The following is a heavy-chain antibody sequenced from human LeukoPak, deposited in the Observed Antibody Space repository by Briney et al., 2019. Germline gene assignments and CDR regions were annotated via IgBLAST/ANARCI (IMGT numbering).Heavy chain of an antibody. Sequence: SETLSLTCTVSGDSILNYYWSWIRQPPGKGLEWIGYIHSSGSTNYNPSLKSRVTMSVGTSKNQFSLKLSSVTAADTAVYYCARGSTVTNSYDWGQGTLVTVSS. J-gene: IGHJ4*02. CDR3: ARGSTVTNSYD. D-gene: IGHD4-11*01. CDR1: GDSILNYY. V-gene: IGHV4-59*01. CDR2: IHSSGST.